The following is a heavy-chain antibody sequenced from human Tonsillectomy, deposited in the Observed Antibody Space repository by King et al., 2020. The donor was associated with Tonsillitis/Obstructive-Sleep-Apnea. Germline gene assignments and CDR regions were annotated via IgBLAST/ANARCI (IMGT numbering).Heavy chain of an antibody. J-gene: IGHJ5*02. CDR2: INTNTGNP. CDR3: ARDPLEVVVVPAARWFDP. Sequence: QLVQSGSELKKPGATVKVSCKASGYTFTSYAMNWVRQAPGQGLERMGWINTNTGNPTYAQGFTGRFVFSLDTSVSTAYLQISSLKAEDTAVYYCARDPLEVVVVPAARWFDPWGQGTLVTVSS. V-gene: IGHV7-4-1*02. CDR1: GYTFTSYA. D-gene: IGHD2-2*01.